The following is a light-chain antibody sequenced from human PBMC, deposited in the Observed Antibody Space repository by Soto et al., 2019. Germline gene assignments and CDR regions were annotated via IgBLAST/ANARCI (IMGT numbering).Light chain of an antibody. J-gene: IGLJ2*01. Sequence: QSALTQPASVSGSPGQSITISCTGTSSDVGGYNYVSWYQQHAGKAPKLMIYDVNNRPSGVSNRFSGSKSGNTASLTISGLQAEDEADYYCSSYTSTSTLAVFGGGTKLTVL. CDR2: DVN. CDR1: SSDVGGYNY. CDR3: SSYTSTSTLAV. V-gene: IGLV2-14*03.